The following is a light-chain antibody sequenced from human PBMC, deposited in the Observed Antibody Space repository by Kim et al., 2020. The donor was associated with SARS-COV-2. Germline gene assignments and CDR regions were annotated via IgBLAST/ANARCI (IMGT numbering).Light chain of an antibody. Sequence: DIQMTQSPSSLSVSVGDRVTITCRASQGITNSLAWYQQKPGKVPQPLIYAASALQSGVPSRFSGSGSGTDFTLTISSLQPEDVATYYCQKYNSAPWTFGQGTKVDIK. V-gene: IGKV1-27*01. CDR3: QKYNSAPWT. J-gene: IGKJ1*01. CDR2: AAS. CDR1: QGITNS.